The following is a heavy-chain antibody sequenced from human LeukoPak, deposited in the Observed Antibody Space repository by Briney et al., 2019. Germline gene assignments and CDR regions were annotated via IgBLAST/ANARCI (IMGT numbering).Heavy chain of an antibody. CDR2: IYYSGST. CDR3: ARVSGYTDY. Sequence: ASETLSLTCTVSGGSISSSSYYWGWIRQPPGKGLEWIGSIYYSGSTYYNPSLKSRVTISVDTSKNQFSLKLSSVTAADTAVYYCARVSGYTDYWGQGTLVTVSS. D-gene: IGHD3-22*01. J-gene: IGHJ4*02. V-gene: IGHV4-39*07. CDR1: GGSISSSSYY.